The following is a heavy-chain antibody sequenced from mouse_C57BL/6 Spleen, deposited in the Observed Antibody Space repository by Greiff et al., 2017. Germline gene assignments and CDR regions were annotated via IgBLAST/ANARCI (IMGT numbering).Heavy chain of an antibody. CDR1: GYTFTSYW. CDR2: IDPSDSYT. V-gene: IGHV1-69*01. D-gene: IGHD2-5*01. CDR3: ARYSNYFDY. Sequence: VQLQQSGAELVMPGASVKLSCKASGYTFTSYWMHWVKQRPGQGLEWIGEIDPSDSYTNYNQKFKGKSTLTVDKSSSTAYMQLSSLTSEDSAVYYCARYSNYFDYWGQGTTLTVSS. J-gene: IGHJ2*01.